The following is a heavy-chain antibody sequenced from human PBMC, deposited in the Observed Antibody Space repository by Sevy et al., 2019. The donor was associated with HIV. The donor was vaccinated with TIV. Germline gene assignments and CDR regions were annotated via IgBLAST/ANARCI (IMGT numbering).Heavy chain of an antibody. CDR2: ITISGGNT. J-gene: IGHJ5*02. V-gene: IGHV3-23*01. Sequence: GGSLRLSCVASGFTFSLYAMTWVRQAPGKGLEWVSTITISGGNTYYADSGKGRFTISRDNSKNTLYLQMNSLRAEDTAIYFCAKDHDNNWFDPWGQGTLVTVSS. D-gene: IGHD3-22*01. CDR3: AKDHDNNWFDP. CDR1: GFTFSLYA.